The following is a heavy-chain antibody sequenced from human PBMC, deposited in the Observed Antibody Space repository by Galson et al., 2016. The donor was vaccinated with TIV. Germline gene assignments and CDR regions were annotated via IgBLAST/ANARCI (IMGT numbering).Heavy chain of an antibody. CDR1: GGSFNRYY. D-gene: IGHD3-3*01. Sequence: SETLSLTCEVYGGSFNRYYWTWIRQPPGKGLEWIGQINHSGSTKYNPSLNSRVTISVDTSKNQFSLKMTSMTAADTAVYYCASPFPGGDDFWSAYYDAFDVWGQGTMVTVSS. CDR2: INHSGST. CDR3: ASPFPGGDDFWSAYYDAFDV. J-gene: IGHJ3*01. V-gene: IGHV4-34*01.